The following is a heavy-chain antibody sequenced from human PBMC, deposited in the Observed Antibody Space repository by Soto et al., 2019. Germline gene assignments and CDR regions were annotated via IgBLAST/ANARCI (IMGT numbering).Heavy chain of an antibody. Sequence: QLQLQESGSGLVKPSQTLSLTCAVSGGSISSGGYSWSWLRQPPGKGLEWIGYIFHSGSTYYNPPLKSRVTMSAHCSKNPFSVELSSVPAADTAGDSRASEGGSGMPVSYFNGWGRGRLVTVSS. CDR3: ASEGGSGMPVSYFNG. J-gene: IGHJ1*01. V-gene: IGHV4-30-2*01. CDR1: GGSISSGGYS. CDR2: IFHSGST. D-gene: IGHD1-26*01.